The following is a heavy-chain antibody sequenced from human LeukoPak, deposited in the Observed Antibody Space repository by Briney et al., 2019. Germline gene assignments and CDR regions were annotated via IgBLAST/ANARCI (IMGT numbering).Heavy chain of an antibody. CDR2: IFSGGTT. D-gene: IGHD6-19*01. CDR1: GFTVSSNY. Sequence: PGGSLRLSCAASGFTVSSNYVSWVRQAPGKGLEWVSVIFSGGTTYYADSVKDRFTISRDNSKNTLYLQMNSLRAEDTALYYCAKDISGGAVAALDYWGQGTLVTVSS. J-gene: IGHJ4*02. CDR3: AKDISGGAVAALDY. V-gene: IGHV3-53*05.